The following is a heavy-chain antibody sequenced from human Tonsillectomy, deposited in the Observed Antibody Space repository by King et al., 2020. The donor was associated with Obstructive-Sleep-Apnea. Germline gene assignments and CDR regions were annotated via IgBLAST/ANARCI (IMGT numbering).Heavy chain of an antibody. Sequence: QLQESGPGLGKPSGTLSLICTVSGDSTSSSSWNWIRQPPGEGLEWIGNFSYIGSPNYRPSLKSRVTISVDTSKNQFSLKLSSVTAADTAVYFCARSGLAAPFDSWGQGTLVTVSS. V-gene: IGHV4-59*01. CDR3: ARSGLAAPFDS. D-gene: IGHD6-13*01. CDR2: FSYIGSP. J-gene: IGHJ4*02. CDR1: GDSTSSSS.